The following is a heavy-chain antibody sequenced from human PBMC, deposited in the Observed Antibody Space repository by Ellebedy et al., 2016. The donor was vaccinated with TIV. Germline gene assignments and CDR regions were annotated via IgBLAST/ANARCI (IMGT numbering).Heavy chain of an antibody. D-gene: IGHD3-10*01. Sequence: ASVKVSXKASGYTFTSYGISWVRQAPGQGLEWMGWISAYNGNTNYAQKLQGRVTMTTDTSTSTAYMELRSLRSDDTAVYYCARLSYGSGISYYGMDVWGQGTTVTVSS. CDR3: ARLSYGSGISYYGMDV. J-gene: IGHJ6*02. CDR1: GYTFTSYG. V-gene: IGHV1-18*01. CDR2: ISAYNGNT.